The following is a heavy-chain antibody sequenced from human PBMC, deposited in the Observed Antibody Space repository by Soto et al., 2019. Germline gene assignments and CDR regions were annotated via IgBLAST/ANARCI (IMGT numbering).Heavy chain of an antibody. CDR1: GFTFSSYG. V-gene: IGHV3-30*18. D-gene: IGHD6-19*01. CDR2: ISYDGSSK. CDR3: VKDGSSGWPYYYGMDV. J-gene: IGHJ6*02. Sequence: GGTLRLSCAASGFTFSSYGMHWVRQAPGKGLEWVAVISYDGSSKYYADSAKGRFTISRDNSKNTLYLQMSSLRAEDTAVYYCVKDGSSGWPYYYGMDVWGQGTTVTVSS.